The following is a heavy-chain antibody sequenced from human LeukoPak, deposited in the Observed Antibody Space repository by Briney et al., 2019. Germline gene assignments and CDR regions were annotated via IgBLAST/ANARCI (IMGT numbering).Heavy chain of an antibody. CDR1: GFTFGDYW. Sequence: GGSLGLSCAASGFTFGDYWMHWVRQAPGKGLVWVSRTNTDESRTSYTDSVKGRFTISRDNARNTPYLQMNSLRVEDTAVYYCARGGDYGDFPDYWGQGTLVTVSS. CDR2: TNTDESRT. CDR3: ARGGDYGDFPDY. J-gene: IGHJ4*02. V-gene: IGHV3-74*01. D-gene: IGHD4-17*01.